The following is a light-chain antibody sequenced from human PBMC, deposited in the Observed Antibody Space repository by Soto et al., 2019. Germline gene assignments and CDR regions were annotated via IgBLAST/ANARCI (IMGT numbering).Light chain of an antibody. CDR1: QSVGSY. J-gene: IGKJ2*01. CDR3: QQRSSWFN. CDR2: GAS. Sequence: EIVLTQSPATLSLSPGERATLSCRASQSVGSYLAWYQQKPGQAPRLLIYGASNRATGIPARFSGSGSGTDFTLTISSLEPEDFAVYYCQQRSSWFNFGPGTRLEIK. V-gene: IGKV3-11*01.